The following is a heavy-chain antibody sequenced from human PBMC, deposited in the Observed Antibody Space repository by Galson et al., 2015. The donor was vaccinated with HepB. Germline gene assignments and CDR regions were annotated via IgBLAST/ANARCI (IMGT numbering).Heavy chain of an antibody. CDR1: GYTFTSYD. V-gene: IGHV1-8*01. J-gene: IGHJ3*02. CDR2: MNPNSGNT. D-gene: IGHD6-13*01. CDR3: ARGLGIAAAGTWKI. Sequence: SVKVSCKASGYTFTSYDINWVRQATGQGLEWMGWMNPNSGNTGYAQKFQGGVTMTRNTSISTAYMELSSLRSEDTAVYYCARGLGIAAAGTWKIWGQGTMVTVSS.